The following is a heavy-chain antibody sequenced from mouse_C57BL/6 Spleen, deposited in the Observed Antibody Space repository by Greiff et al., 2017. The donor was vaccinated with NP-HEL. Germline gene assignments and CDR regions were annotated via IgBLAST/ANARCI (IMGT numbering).Heavy chain of an antibody. D-gene: IGHD1-1*01. CDR2: ISSGSSTI. V-gene: IGHV5-17*01. CDR3: AGSYYGSSFAY. J-gene: IGHJ3*01. CDR1: GFTFSDYG. Sequence: EVQLVESGGGLVKPGGSLKLSCAASGFTFSDYGMHWVRQAPEKGLEWVAYISSGSSTIYYADTVKGRFTISRDNAKNTLFLQMTSLRSEDTAMYYCAGSYYGSSFAYWGQGTLVTVSA.